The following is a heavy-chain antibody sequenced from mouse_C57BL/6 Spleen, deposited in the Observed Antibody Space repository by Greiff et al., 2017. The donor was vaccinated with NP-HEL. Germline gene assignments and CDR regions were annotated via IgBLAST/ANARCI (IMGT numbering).Heavy chain of an antibody. CDR1: GFNFKDDY. CDR2: IDPANGDT. D-gene: IGHD1-1*01. V-gene: IGHV14-4*01. J-gene: IGHJ3*01. Sequence: EVQLQQSGAELVRPGASVKLSCTASGFNFKDDYMHWVKQRPEQGLEWIGWIDPANGDTEYASKFQGTATLTADTSSNTAYLQLSSLTSEDTAVYYCTTSRITAVVPYWGQGTLVTVSA. CDR3: TTSRITAVVPY.